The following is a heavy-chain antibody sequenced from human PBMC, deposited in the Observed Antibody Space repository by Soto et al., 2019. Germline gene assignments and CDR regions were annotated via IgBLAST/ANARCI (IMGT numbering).Heavy chain of an antibody. J-gene: IGHJ4*02. CDR2: MNSDGSET. V-gene: IGHV3-74*01. Sequence: GGSLRLSCAASGFTFSNNWMHWVRQAPGKGLECVSRMNSDGSETDYAGSVKGRFTVFRDNARSTLYLQMNSLRAEDTALYYCATAEVDYWGPGTLVTVSS. CDR3: ATAEVDY. CDR1: GFTFSNNW.